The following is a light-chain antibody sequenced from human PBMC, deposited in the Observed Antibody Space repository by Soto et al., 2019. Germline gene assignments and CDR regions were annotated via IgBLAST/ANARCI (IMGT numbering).Light chain of an antibody. CDR3: QQYDSYPYT. V-gene: IGKV1-5*01. CDR2: EVS. CDR1: QTIGGW. Sequence: DIRMTQSPATLSASVGDRVTITCRASQTIGGWLAWYQQKPGKAPKLLISEVSGLESAVPPRFSGSGSGAEFTLIISSLQPNDFATYYCQQYDSYPYTFGQGTKLEI. J-gene: IGKJ2*01.